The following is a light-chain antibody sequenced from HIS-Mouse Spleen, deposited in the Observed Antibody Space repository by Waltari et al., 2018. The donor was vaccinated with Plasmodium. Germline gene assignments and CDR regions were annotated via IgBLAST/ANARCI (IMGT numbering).Light chain of an antibody. J-gene: IGLJ3*02. Sequence: SYELPQPPSVSVSPGQTARITCSGAALPKKYAYWYQQKTGPAPGLVIYEDSKRPSGIPGRFSGSSSGTMATLTISGAQVEDEADYYCYSTDSSGNHRVFGGGTKLTVL. CDR1: ALPKKY. CDR3: YSTDSSGNHRV. V-gene: IGLV3-10*01. CDR2: EDS.